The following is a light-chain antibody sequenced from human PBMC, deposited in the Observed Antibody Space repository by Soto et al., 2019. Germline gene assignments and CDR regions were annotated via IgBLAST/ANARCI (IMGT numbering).Light chain of an antibody. V-gene: IGKV1-33*01. J-gene: IGKJ2*01. CDR2: DAS. CDR3: QQYDNFPPYT. CDR1: RDISVY. Sequence: DLQMTQSPSSLSASAGDSDTITCQASRDISVYLNWYQHKPGHPPKLLVFDASNLHTGVPSRFSGSGSGTHFKFNITNLQPEDVSTYYCQQYDNFPPYTFGQGTKLDIK.